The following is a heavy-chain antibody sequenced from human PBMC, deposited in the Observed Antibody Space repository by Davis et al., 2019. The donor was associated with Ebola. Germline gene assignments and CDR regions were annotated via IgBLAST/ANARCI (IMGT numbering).Heavy chain of an antibody. CDR3: ARRYDYDFWSGSSFYFDH. D-gene: IGHD3-3*01. CDR2: IYHSGST. CDR1: GGSISSSNW. J-gene: IGHJ4*02. V-gene: IGHV4-4*02. Sequence: SETLSLTCAVSGGSISSSNWWSWVRQPPGKGLEWIGEIYHSGSTNYNPSLESRVTISVDTSKNQFSLRLTSVTAADTAVYYCARRYDYDFWSGSSFYFDHWGQGTLVTVSS.